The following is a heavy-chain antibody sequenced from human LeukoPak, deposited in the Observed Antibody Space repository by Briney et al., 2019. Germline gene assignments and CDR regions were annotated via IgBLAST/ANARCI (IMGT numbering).Heavy chain of an antibody. V-gene: IGHV3-20*04. J-gene: IGHJ4*02. CDR1: GFIFDDYG. Sequence: GGSLRLSCAASGFIFDDYGMTWVRQAPGKGLEWVSGITWNGGYTGYADSVKGRFTISRDNSKNTLYLQMNSLRAEDTAVYYCANLGGWRTMVRGENYWGQGTLVTVSS. CDR3: ANLGGWRTMVRGENY. D-gene: IGHD3-10*01. CDR2: ITWNGGYT.